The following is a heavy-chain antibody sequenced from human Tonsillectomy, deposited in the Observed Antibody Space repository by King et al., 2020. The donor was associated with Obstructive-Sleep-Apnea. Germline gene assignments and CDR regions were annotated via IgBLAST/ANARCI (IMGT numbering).Heavy chain of an antibody. J-gene: IGHJ4*02. CDR1: GFTFNSYA. V-gene: IGHV3-30*02. CDR2: IRSDGSDK. CDR3: AKDVMGSADY. D-gene: IGHD2-8*01. Sequence: VQLVESGGGVVQPGGSLTISCAASGFTFNSYAMHWVRQAPGRGLEWVAFIRSDGSDKYYADSVRGRFTISRDNFKNTLYLQMNSLRAEDTAMYYCAKDVMGSADYWGQGTLVTVSS.